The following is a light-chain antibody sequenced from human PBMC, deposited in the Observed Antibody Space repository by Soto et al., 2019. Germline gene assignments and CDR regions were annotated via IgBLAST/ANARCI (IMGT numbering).Light chain of an antibody. CDR1: SSDVGGYNY. Sequence: QSALPQPSSVSGSPGQSITISCTGTSSDVGGYNYVSWYQQHPGKAPKLMIYDVNDRPSGVSHRFSGSKSGDTASLSISGLQAEDEADYYCSSYTSSTTDVFGTGTKVTVL. CDR2: DVN. J-gene: IGLJ1*01. V-gene: IGLV2-14*03. CDR3: SSYTSSTTDV.